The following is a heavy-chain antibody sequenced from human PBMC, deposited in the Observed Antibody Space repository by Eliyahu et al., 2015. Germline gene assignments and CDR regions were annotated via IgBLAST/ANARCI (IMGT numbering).Heavy chain of an antibody. CDR2: ISYDGSKK. Sequence: FXDYGMHWVRQAPGKGLEWVAVISYDGSKKYYADSVKGRFTISRDNSKNTLYLQMNSLRAEDTAVYYCAKDLTGSASGPYYFDYWGQGTLVTVSS. J-gene: IGHJ4*02. D-gene: IGHD2-15*01. V-gene: IGHV3-30*18. CDR1: FXDYG. CDR3: AKDLTGSASGPYYFDY.